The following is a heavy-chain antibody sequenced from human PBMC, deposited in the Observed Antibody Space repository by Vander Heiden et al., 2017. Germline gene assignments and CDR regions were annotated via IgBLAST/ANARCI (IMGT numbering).Heavy chain of an antibody. CDR2: INAGYGDT. Sequence: QVQLVQSGAEVKKPGASVTISCKTSGYTLSHYAMHWVRQAPGQSLEWMGWINAGYGDTKYSQKLEGRLTITRDTSASTVYMELISLRSADTAVYFCAKSSGGWRQVPYYFDYWGQGTLVTVSS. CDR3: AKSSGGWRQVPYYFDY. D-gene: IGHD6-19*01. V-gene: IGHV1-3*01. CDR1: GYTLSHYA. J-gene: IGHJ4*02.